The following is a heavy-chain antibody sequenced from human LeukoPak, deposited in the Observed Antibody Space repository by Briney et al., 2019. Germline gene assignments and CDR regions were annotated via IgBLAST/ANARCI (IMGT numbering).Heavy chain of an antibody. J-gene: IGHJ4*02. V-gene: IGHV3-21*04. CDR3: VKEASKTFGIYTADY. CDR2: ISSFSTYI. Sequence: GGSLRLSCAASGFTFSAYSMNWVRQAPGKGLEWVSSISSFSTYIYYADSLKGRFTISRDNAKNSLYLQMNSLRAEDTAVYYCVKEASKTFGIYTADYWGQGTLVTVSS. D-gene: IGHD3-16*01. CDR1: GFTFSAYS.